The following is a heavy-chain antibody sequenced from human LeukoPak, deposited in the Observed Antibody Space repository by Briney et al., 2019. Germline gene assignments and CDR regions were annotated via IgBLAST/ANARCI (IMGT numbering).Heavy chain of an antibody. V-gene: IGHV3-30*03. Sequence: GGSLRLSCAASGFTFSSYGMHWVRQAPGKGLEWVAVISSDGTNKYYADSVKGRFTISRDNSKNTLYLQMNSLRVEDTAVYYCAREGCSGTSCYGVDAFDIWGQGTKVTVSS. J-gene: IGHJ3*02. CDR1: GFTFSSYG. D-gene: IGHD2-15*01. CDR2: ISSDGTNK. CDR3: AREGCSGTSCYGVDAFDI.